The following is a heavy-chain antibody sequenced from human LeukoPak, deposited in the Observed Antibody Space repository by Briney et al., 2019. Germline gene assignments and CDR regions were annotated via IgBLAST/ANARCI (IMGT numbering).Heavy chain of an antibody. V-gene: IGHV3-23*01. D-gene: IGHD6-13*01. Sequence: GGSLRLSCAASGFTFSSYGTSWVRQAPGKGLEWVSAISGSGGSTYYADSVKGRFTISRDNSKNTVYLQMNRLRAEDTDVYYCAKDPGPHLAAAGDYYYYYYMDVWGKGTTVTISS. CDR1: GFTFSSYG. CDR3: AKDPGPHLAAAGDYYYYYYMDV. CDR2: ISGSGGST. J-gene: IGHJ6*03.